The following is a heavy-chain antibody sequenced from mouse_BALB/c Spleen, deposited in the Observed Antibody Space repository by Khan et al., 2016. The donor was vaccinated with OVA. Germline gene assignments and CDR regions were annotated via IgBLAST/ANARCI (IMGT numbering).Heavy chain of an antibody. Sequence: QVQLQQPGAELVRPGASVKLSCKASGYTFTSYWMNWVKQRPGQGLEWIGMIDPSDSETHYNQMFKDKATLTVDKSSSTAYMQLSSLTSEDSAVSYWTRREKYGYEPSWFAYWGQGTLVTVSA. CDR2: IDPSDSET. V-gene: IGHV1-61*01. D-gene: IGHD2-2*01. CDR3: TRREKYGYEPSWFAY. J-gene: IGHJ3*01. CDR1: GYTFTSYW.